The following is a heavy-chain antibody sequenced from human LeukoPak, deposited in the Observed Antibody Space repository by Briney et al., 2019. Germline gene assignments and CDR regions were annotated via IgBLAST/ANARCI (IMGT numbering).Heavy chain of an antibody. J-gene: IGHJ4*02. D-gene: IGHD2-8*01. V-gene: IGHV1-46*01. CDR3: ARDYVDDIPMIKDY. Sequence: ASVKVSWKASGYTFTSYHMHWVRQAHGQGLEWMGKINLSGGSTTYAQKFQGRVTMTRDTSTSTVYMELSSLRSEDTAVYYCARDYVDDIPMIKDYWGQGTLVTVSS. CDR2: INLSGGST. CDR1: GYTFTSYH.